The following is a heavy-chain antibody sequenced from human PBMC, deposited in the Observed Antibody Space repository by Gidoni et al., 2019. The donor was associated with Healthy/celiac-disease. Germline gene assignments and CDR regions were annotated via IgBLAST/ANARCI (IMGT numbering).Heavy chain of an antibody. V-gene: IGHV4-31*03. J-gene: IGHJ3*02. D-gene: IGHD3-10*01. CDR2: IYYSGST. Sequence: QVQLQESGPGLVKPSQTLSLTCTVSGGSISSGGYYWSWIRQHPGKGLEWIGYIYYSGSTYYNPSLKSRVTISVDTSKNQFSLKLSSVTAADTAVYYCARDQVTMVRGRHAFDIWGQGTMVTVSS. CDR3: ARDQVTMVRGRHAFDI. CDR1: GGSISSGGYY.